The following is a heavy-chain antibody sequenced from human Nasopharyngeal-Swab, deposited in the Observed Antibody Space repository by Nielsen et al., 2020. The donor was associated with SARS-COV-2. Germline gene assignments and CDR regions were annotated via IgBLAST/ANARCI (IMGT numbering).Heavy chain of an antibody. CDR2: IYYSGST. CDR3: ASGSYGRDY. Sequence: GSLRLSCTVSGGSISSYYWSWIRQPPGKGLEWIGYIYYSGSTNYNPSLKSRVTISVDTSKNQFSLKLSSVTAADTAVYYCASGSYGRDYWGQGTLVTVSS. CDR1: GGSISSYY. D-gene: IGHD1-26*01. J-gene: IGHJ4*02. V-gene: IGHV4-59*01.